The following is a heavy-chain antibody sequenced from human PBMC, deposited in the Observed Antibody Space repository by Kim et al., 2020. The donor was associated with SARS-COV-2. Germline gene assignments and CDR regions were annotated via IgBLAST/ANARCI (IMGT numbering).Heavy chain of an antibody. V-gene: IGHV4-39*07. Sequence: LKSRVTISVETSKNQFSLKVRSVTAADTAVYYCARDSRLYCSGGLCYFDFWGQGTLVTVSS. D-gene: IGHD2-15*01. J-gene: IGHJ4*02. CDR3: ARDSRLYCSGGLCYFDF.